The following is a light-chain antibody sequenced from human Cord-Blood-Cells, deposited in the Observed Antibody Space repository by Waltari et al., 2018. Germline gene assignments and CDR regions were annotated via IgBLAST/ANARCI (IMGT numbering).Light chain of an antibody. CDR3: CSYAGSSTLV. V-gene: IGLV2-23*02. CDR2: EVS. J-gene: IGLJ3*02. CDR1: SSDVGRYNL. Sequence: QSALTQPASVSGSPGQSITISCTGTSSDVGRYNLVSWHQQHPGKAPKLMIYEVSKRPSGVSNRFAGSKSGNTASLTISGLQAEDEADYYCCSYAGSSTLVFGGGTKLTVL.